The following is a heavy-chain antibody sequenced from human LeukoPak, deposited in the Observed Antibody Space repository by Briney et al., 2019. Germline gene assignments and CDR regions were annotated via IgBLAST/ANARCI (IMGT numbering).Heavy chain of an antibody. D-gene: IGHD3-3*01. CDR1: GFTFSSYA. CDR2: ISGSGGSP. V-gene: IGHV3-23*01. CDR3: AKAPIYDFWSGSYYFDY. Sequence: GGSLRLSCAASGFTFSSYAMSWVRQAPGKGLEWVSAISGSGGSPYYADSVKGRFTISRDNSKNTLYLQMNSLRAEDTAVYYCAKAPIYDFWSGSYYFDYWGQGTLVTVSS. J-gene: IGHJ4*02.